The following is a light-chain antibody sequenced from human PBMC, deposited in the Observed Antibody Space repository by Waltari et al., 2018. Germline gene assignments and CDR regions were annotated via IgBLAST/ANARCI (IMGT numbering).Light chain of an antibody. V-gene: IGKV3-15*01. CDR3: QQYNNWPPGT. Sequence: TVVTQSLATLSVSPGERASLSCRTSQTIGLSLAWYQHKPGQAPRLLIYHASTRASGIPARFSGSGSESEFTLTISSLQSEDVAVYYCQQYNNWPPGTFGQGTRVEI. J-gene: IGKJ1*01. CDR2: HAS. CDR1: QTIGLS.